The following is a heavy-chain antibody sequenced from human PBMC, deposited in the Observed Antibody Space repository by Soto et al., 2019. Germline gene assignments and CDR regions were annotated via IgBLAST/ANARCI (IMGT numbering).Heavy chain of an antibody. Sequence: PSETLSLTCAVSGGSISSGGYSWSWIRQPPGKGLEWIGYIYHSGSTYYNPSLKSRVIISVDRSKNQFSLKLSSVTAADTAVYYCARAYAIAGTLNWFDPWGQGTLVTVSS. V-gene: IGHV4-30-2*01. CDR2: IYHSGST. D-gene: IGHD2-8*01. CDR1: GGSISSGGYS. CDR3: ARAYAIAGTLNWFDP. J-gene: IGHJ5*02.